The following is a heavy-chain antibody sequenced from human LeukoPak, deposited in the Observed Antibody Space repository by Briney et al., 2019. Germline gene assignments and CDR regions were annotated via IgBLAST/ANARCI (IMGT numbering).Heavy chain of an antibody. D-gene: IGHD5-18*01. CDR1: GFTFSGYA. J-gene: IGHJ4*02. V-gene: IGHV3-30*01. CDR3: ARDQLAGYSYAHAGC. Sequence: GTSLRLSCAASGFTFSGYAMHWVRQAPGKGLEWVAVISYDGSDKYYADSVKGRFTISRDNSKSTLYLQMNSLRADDTAVYYCARDQLAGYSYAHAGCWGQGTLVTVSS. CDR2: ISYDGSDK.